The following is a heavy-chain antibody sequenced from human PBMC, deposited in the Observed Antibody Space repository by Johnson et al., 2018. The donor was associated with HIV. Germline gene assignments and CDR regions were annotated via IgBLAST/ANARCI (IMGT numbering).Heavy chain of an antibody. J-gene: IGHJ3*02. D-gene: IGHD5-18*01. Sequence: VQLVESGGGVVQPGRSLRLSCAASGFTFSSYWMSWVRQAPGKGLEWVANIKQDGSEKYYVDSVKGRFTISRDNAKNSLYLQMNSLRAEETALYYCARVDTARVGAFDIWGQGTMVTVSS. V-gene: IGHV3-7*04. CDR3: ARVDTARVGAFDI. CDR2: IKQDGSEK. CDR1: GFTFSSYW.